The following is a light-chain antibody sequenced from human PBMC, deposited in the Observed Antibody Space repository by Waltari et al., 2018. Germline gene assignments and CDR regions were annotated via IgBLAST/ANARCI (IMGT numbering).Light chain of an antibody. Sequence: EIVLTQSPGTLSLSPGERATLSCRASQSVGSTFLVWYQHKPGQAPRLLIYGTSNRATGIPDRVSGSGSGTEFTLTISRLEPEDFAVYYCQQYGISPPFTFGPGTKVDIK. CDR2: GTS. J-gene: IGKJ3*01. V-gene: IGKV3-20*01. CDR1: QSVGSTF. CDR3: QQYGISPPFT.